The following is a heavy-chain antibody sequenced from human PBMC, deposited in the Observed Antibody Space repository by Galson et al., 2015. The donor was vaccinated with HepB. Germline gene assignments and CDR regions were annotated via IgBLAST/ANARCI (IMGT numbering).Heavy chain of an antibody. CDR2: IRSKAYGGTT. CDR3: TRDYNYDRSGYYRGAFDI. D-gene: IGHD3-22*01. J-gene: IGHJ3*02. V-gene: IGHV3-49*03. CDR1: GFTFGDYA. Sequence: SLRLSCAASGFTFGDYAMSWFRQAPGKGLEWVGFIRSKAYGGTTEYAASVKGRFTISRDDSKSIAYMQMNSLKTEDTAVYYCTRDYNYDRSGYYRGAFDIWGQGTMVTVSS.